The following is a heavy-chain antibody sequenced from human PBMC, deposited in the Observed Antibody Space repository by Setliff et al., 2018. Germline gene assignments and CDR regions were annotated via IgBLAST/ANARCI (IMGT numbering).Heavy chain of an antibody. V-gene: IGHV7-4-1*02. Sequence: ASVKVSCKGSGYTFSTYAIIWMRQAPGQGLEWMGWINTNTGNPSYAQGFTGRFVFSLGTSVSTAYLQISSLKAEDTAIYYCARGSRFGTIVYRGDYYLDVWGKGTTVTV. CDR2: INTNTGNP. J-gene: IGHJ6*03. D-gene: IGHD3-10*01. CDR3: ARGSRFGTIVYRGDYYLDV. CDR1: GYTFSTYA.